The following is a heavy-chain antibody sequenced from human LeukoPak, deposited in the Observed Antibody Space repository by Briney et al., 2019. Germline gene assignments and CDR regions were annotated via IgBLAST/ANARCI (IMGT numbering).Heavy chain of an antibody. CDR3: AAESVNYDFSQEKGY. J-gene: IGHJ4*02. V-gene: IGHV3-30*03. Sequence: PGGSLRLSCAASGFTFSSYGMHWVRQAPGKGLEWVAVISYDGSNKYYADSVKGRFTISRDNSKNTLYLQMNSLRAEDTAVYYCAAESVNYDFSQEKGYWGQGTLVTVSS. D-gene: IGHD3-3*01. CDR1: GFTFSSYG. CDR2: ISYDGSNK.